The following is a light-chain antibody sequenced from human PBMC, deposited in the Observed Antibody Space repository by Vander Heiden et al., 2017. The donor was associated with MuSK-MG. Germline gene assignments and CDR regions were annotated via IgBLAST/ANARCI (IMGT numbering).Light chain of an antibody. V-gene: IGKV1-39*01. CDR3: QQIYSTPRLIT. CDR2: AAS. J-gene: IGKJ5*01. Sequence: DIQMTQSPSSLSASVGDRVTITCRASQSISSYLNWYQQKPGKAPKLLIYAASSLQSGVPSRFSGSGSGTDFTLTISSLQPEDFATYYCQQIYSTPRLITFGHGTRLEIK. CDR1: QSISSY.